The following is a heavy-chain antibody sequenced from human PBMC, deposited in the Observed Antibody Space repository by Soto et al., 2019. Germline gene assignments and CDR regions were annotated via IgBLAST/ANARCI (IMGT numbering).Heavy chain of an antibody. D-gene: IGHD3-3*01. CDR1: GYTFTSYG. V-gene: IGHV1-18*01. CDR3: ARDSIGHYDFWGGGVRRIDY. Sequence: ASVKVSCKASGYTFTSYGISWVRQAPGQGLEWMGWISAYNGNTNYAQKLQGRVTMTTDTSTSTAYMELRSLRSDDTAVYYCARDSIGHYDFWGGGVRRIDYWGQGTLVTVS. J-gene: IGHJ4*02. CDR2: ISAYNGNT.